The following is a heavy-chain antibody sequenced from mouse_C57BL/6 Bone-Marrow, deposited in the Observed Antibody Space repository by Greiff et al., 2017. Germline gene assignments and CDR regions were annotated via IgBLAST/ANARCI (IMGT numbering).Heavy chain of an antibody. CDR1: GYSITSGYY. V-gene: IGHV3-6*01. CDR3: ASYDGYYVDY. D-gene: IGHD2-3*01. J-gene: IGHJ2*01. CDR2: ISYDGSN. Sequence: EVQLKESGPGLVKPSQSLSLTCSVTGYSITSGYYWNWIRQFPGNKLEWMGYISYDGSNNYNPSLKNRISITRDTSKNQFFLKLNSVTTEDTATYYCASYDGYYVDYWGQGTTLTVSS.